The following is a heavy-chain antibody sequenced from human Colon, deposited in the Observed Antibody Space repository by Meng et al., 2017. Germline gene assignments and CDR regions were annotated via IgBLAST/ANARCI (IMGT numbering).Heavy chain of an antibody. CDR3: ARERLSSGWYGGRWFDP. Sequence: QLRQWGGCVFKPSETLSFTGAVYGGSSRGYYWSWIRQPPGKGLEWIGEINHSGSTNYNPSLKSRVTISVDTSKNQFSLKLSSVTAADTAVYYCARERLSSGWYGGRWFDPWGQGTLVTVSS. J-gene: IGHJ5*02. CDR2: INHSGST. V-gene: IGHV4-34*01. CDR1: GGSSRGYY. D-gene: IGHD6-19*01.